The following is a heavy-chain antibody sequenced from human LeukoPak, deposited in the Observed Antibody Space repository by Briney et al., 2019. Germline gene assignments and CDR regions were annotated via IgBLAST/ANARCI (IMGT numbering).Heavy chain of an antibody. D-gene: IGHD3-22*01. V-gene: IGHV3-30-3*01. Sequence: GGSLRLSCAASGFTFSRYAMHWVRQAPGKGLEWVAVISYDGSNKYYADSVKGRFTISRDNSKNTLYLQMNSLRAEDTAVYYCARGETYYYDSRGFDPWGQGTLVTVSS. CDR1: GFTFSRYA. CDR2: ISYDGSNK. CDR3: ARGETYYYDSRGFDP. J-gene: IGHJ5*02.